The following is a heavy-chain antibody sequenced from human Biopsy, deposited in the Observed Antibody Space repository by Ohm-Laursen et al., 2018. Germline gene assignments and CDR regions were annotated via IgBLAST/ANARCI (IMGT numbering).Heavy chain of an antibody. CDR1: GYAVNDYF. CDR3: ARELGDFWGGRQFDF. Sequence: SVKVSCKGSGYAVNDYFLHWLRQAPGQGPEWMGWISPKSGGTNYAQKFQGRVTMTRDTSISTTYMELRRLTSDDTAVFYCARELGDFWGGRQFDFWGQGTLVTVSS. J-gene: IGHJ5*01. D-gene: IGHD3-3*01. V-gene: IGHV1-2*02. CDR2: ISPKSGGT.